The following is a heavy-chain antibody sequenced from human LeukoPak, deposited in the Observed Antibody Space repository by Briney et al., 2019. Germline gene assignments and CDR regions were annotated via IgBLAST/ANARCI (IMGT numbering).Heavy chain of an antibody. V-gene: IGHV3-23*01. Sequence: GGSLRLSCAASGFTFSIYVMSWVRQAPGKGLEWVSAISGSGGSTYYADSVKGRFTISRDNAKNSLYLQMNSLRAEDTAVYYCARGAYYYEDWGQGTLVTVSS. CDR3: ARGAYYYED. CDR1: GFTFSIYV. D-gene: IGHD3-22*01. CDR2: ISGSGGST. J-gene: IGHJ4*02.